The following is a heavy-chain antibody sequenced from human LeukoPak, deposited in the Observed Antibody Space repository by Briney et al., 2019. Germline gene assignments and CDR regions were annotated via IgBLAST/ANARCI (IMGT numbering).Heavy chain of an antibody. V-gene: IGHV3-21*01. J-gene: IGHJ5*02. CDR1: GFTLSNYD. Sequence: GGSLRLSCAASGFTLSNYDMNWVRQAPGKGLEWVSSISTSSRYIYYKDSVRGRFTISRDDAKNSLHLEVNSLRAEDTAVYYCARADCSSSTCYLRRSWFDPWGQGTLVTVSS. CDR2: ISTSSRYI. CDR3: ARADCSSSTCYLRRSWFDP. D-gene: IGHD2-2*01.